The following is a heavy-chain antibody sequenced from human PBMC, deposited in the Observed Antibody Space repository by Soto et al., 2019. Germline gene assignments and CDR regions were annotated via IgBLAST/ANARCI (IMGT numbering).Heavy chain of an antibody. V-gene: IGHV4-34*01. J-gene: IGHJ4*02. CDR2: INHSGST. CDR1: GVSFSGYY. D-gene: IGHD6-13*01. Sequence: ETLSLTCSVYGVSFSGYYWSWIRQPPGKGLEWIGEINHSGSTNYNPSLKSRVTISVDTSKNQFSLKLSSVTAADTAVYYCASEIGCSSRWHQGKYWGQGTLVTVYS. CDR3: ASEIGCSSRWHQGKY.